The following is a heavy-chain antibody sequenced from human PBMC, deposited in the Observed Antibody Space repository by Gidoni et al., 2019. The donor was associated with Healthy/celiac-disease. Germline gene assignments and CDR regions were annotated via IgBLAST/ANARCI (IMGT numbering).Heavy chain of an antibody. J-gene: IGHJ4*02. D-gene: IGHD3-22*01. CDR3: ARDVYYDSSGYYFDY. CDR2: ISSSSSYI. V-gene: IGHV3-21*01. CDR1: GFPFSSYS. Sequence: EVQLVESGGGLVKPGGSLRLSCAASGFPFSSYSMNWVRQAPGKGLEWVSSISSSSSYIYYADSVKGRFTISRDNAKNSLYLQMNSLRAEDTAVYYCARDVYYDSSGYYFDYWGQGTLVTVSS.